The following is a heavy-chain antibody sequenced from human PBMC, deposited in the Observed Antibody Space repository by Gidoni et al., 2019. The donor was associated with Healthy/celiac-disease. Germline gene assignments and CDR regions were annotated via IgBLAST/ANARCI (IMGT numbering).Heavy chain of an antibody. CDR3: TTEYVGYDSSGYYHYYYYGMDV. CDR1: GFTFRNSV. D-gene: IGHD3-22*01. Sequence: EVQLVESGGGLVKPGGSLRLSCAASGFTFRNSVMRWVRQAPGKGMEWVGRIKSRTDGGTTDYAAPVKGRFTISRDYSKNTRYLQMNSLKTEDTAVYYCTTEYVGYDSSGYYHYYYYGMDVWGQGTTVTVSS. CDR2: IKSRTDGGTT. J-gene: IGHJ6*02. V-gene: IGHV3-15*01.